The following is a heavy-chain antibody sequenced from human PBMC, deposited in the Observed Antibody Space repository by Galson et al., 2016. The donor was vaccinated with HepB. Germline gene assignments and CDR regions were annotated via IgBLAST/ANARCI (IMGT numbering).Heavy chain of an antibody. CDR2: IKHDGSEI. Sequence: SLRLSCAASEFTFNSYSMNWVRQAPGKGLEWVANIKHDGSEIHYVDSVEGRFTFCREHAKNSLYFEMNSLRVEDTAVYYCAEGGWGSSWYWRNWGQGTLVTVSS. V-gene: IGHV3-7*01. J-gene: IGHJ4*02. D-gene: IGHD6-13*01. CDR3: AEGGWGSSWYWRN. CDR1: EFTFNSYS.